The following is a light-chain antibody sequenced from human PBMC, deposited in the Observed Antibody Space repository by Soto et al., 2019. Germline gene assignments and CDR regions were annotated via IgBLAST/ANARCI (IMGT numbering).Light chain of an antibody. CDR2: EGS. J-gene: IGLJ1*01. Sequence: QSALTQPASVSGSPGQSITISCTGTSSDVGSYNLVSWYQQHPGPAPKLMIYEGSKRPSGVSNRFSGSKSANTASLTISGLQAEDEADYYCCSSAGSNTFYVFGPGTKLTVL. CDR3: CSSAGSNTFYV. CDR1: SSDVGSYNL. V-gene: IGLV2-23*03.